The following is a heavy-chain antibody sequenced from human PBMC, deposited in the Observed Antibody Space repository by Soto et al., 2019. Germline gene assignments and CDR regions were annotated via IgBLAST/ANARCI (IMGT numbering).Heavy chain of an antibody. J-gene: IGHJ5*02. Sequence: QVQLVQSGAEVKKPGASVKVSCKASGYTFTSYGISWVRQAPGQGLEWMGWISAYNGNTNYAQKLQGRVTMTTDTSPSTAYMELRGLRSDDTAVYYCARDDCSSTSCPIRWFDPWGQGTLVTVSS. CDR1: GYTFTSYG. V-gene: IGHV1-18*01. CDR2: ISAYNGNT. CDR3: ARDDCSSTSCPIRWFDP. D-gene: IGHD2-2*01.